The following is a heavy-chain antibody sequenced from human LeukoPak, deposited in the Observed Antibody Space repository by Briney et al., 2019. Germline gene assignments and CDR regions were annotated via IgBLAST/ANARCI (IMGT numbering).Heavy chain of an antibody. CDR1: GFHFTSSG. Sequence: GGSLRPSCAAPGFHFTSSGTQWVRQDPGKGLEWVAVIWNDGTKKYYEHSVKGRFTISRVDSKNMLHLQMNSLRAEDTAVYYCVRDNYTGHPDYWGQGTRVTVSS. CDR2: IWNDGTKK. CDR3: VRDNYTGHPDY. D-gene: IGHD2-8*02. V-gene: IGHV3-33*01. J-gene: IGHJ4*02.